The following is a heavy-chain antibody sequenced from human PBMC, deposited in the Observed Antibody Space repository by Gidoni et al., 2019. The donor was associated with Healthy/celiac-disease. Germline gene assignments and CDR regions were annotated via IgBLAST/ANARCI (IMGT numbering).Heavy chain of an antibody. D-gene: IGHD6-6*01. CDR2: IWYDGSNK. J-gene: IGHJ6*03. CDR3: ARDVVGAARDYYYRDV. V-gene: IGHV3-33*01. Sequence: QVQLVESGGGVVQPGRSLRRPGAALGFTVSSSGRHWVRQAPGKGLGCVAVIWYDGSNKYYADSVTVLFTISRDNSKNSLYLQMNSLRAEDTAVYYCARDVVGAARDYYYRDVWGKGTTVTVSS. CDR1: GFTVSSSG.